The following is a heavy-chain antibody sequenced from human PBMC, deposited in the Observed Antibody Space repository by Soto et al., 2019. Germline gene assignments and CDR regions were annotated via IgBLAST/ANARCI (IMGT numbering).Heavy chain of an antibody. D-gene: IGHD3-3*01. CDR1: GGSFGNSA. CDR2: FIPVYRTL. CDR3: ATGVIWIGYFTVDS. V-gene: IGHV1-69*13. J-gene: IGHJ4*02. Sequence: SVKVSCKASGGSFGNSAINWVRQTPGQGLEWLGGFIPVYRTLNYAQKFQGRVTITADESTGTAYMTLSSLASDDTAAYYCATGVIWIGYFTVDSWGQGTRVTVSS.